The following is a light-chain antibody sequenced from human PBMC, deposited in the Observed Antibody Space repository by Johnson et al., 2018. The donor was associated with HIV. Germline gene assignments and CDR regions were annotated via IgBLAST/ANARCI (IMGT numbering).Light chain of an antibody. CDR2: ENN. Sequence: QSVLSQPPSVSAAPGQKVTISCSGTSSNVGNNYVSRYQQFPGTAPKLLIYENNKRPSWIPDRFSGSKSGTSATLGITGLQTGDEADYYCGTWDSSLSAYVFGTGSKVTVL. CDR1: SSNVGNNY. J-gene: IGLJ1*01. CDR3: GTWDSSLSAYV. V-gene: IGLV1-51*02.